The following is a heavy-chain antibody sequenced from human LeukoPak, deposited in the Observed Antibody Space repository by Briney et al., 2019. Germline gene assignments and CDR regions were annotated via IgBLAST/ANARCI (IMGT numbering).Heavy chain of an antibody. Sequence: SETLSLTCTVSGGSISNDYWSWIRQPPGKGLEWIGYISYSGSTNYNSSLKSRVTISVDTSNNQFSLKLSSLTAADTAVYYCARHRPGDSGYCDYWGQGTLVTVSS. V-gene: IGHV4-59*08. CDR2: ISYSGST. CDR3: ARHRPGDSGYCDY. D-gene: IGHD3-22*01. CDR1: GGSISNDY. J-gene: IGHJ4*02.